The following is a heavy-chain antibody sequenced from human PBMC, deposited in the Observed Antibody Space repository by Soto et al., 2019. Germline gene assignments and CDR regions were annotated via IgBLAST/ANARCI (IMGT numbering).Heavy chain of an antibody. V-gene: IGHV3-23*01. Sequence: GGSLRLSCAASGFSFGSYALSWVRQAPGKGLGWVSTISGSDGKTFYADAVKGRFSISRDTSQNTLYLQMNSLRADDTAIYYCARWSYLDYWGQGTRVTVSS. J-gene: IGHJ4*02. CDR2: ISGSDGKT. CDR3: ARWSYLDY. CDR1: GFSFGSYA. D-gene: IGHD3-3*01.